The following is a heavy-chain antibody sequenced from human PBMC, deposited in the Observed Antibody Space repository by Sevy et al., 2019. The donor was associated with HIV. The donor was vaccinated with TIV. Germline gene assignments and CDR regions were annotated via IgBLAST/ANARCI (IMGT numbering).Heavy chain of an antibody. V-gene: IGHV1-24*01. CDR1: GHTLTEIS. CDR3: ATAREYYEDNSGYFDY. J-gene: IGHJ4*02. Sequence: ASVKVSCKVSGHTLTEISMHWVRQTPGRGFEWMGRFDPEDGETIYAQKFQGRITMTEDTSTDTAYLELSSLRSEDTAVYYCATAREYYEDNSGYFDYSGPGTLVTVSS. CDR2: FDPEDGET. D-gene: IGHD3-22*01.